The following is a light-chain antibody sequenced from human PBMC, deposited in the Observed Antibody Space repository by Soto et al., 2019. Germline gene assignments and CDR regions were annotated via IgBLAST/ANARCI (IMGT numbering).Light chain of an antibody. CDR1: QSVSSSY. CDR3: QQYGSSPLT. Sequence: EVVLTQSPGTLSLSPGERATLSCRASQSVSSSYLAWYRQKPGQAPRLLIYGASSRATGIPDRFTGSGSGTDFTLTISRLEPEDFAMYYCQQYGSSPLTFGRGTKVEIK. V-gene: IGKV3-20*01. CDR2: GAS. J-gene: IGKJ4*01.